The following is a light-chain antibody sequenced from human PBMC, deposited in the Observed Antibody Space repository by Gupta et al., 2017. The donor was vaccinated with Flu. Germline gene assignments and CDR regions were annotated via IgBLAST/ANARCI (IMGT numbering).Light chain of an antibody. CDR2: KAS. CDR1: QSISSW. J-gene: IGKJ1*01. CDR3: QQDYSYWS. Sequence: DIQMTQSPSTLSASVGDRVTITCRASQSISSWLAWYQQKPGKAPKLLIYKASSVESGAPSRFSGSGAGKEFTLTSSRLQHDDFANYYGQQDYSYWSFGQGTKVEIK. V-gene: IGKV1-5*03.